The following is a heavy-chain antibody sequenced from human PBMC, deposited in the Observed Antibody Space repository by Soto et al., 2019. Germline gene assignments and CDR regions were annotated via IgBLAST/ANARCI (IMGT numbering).Heavy chain of an antibody. CDR1: GFTFGDYA. Sequence: PGGSLRLSCTASGFTFGDYAFSWFRQAPGKGLEWVGFIRSTTYGGTTEYAASVRGRFTISRDDSKSIAYLQMNSLKTEDTAAYYCPRVRCSGGNCYPHDAFDIWGQGTMVTVSS. J-gene: IGHJ3*02. V-gene: IGHV3-49*03. CDR3: PRVRCSGGNCYPHDAFDI. CDR2: IRSTTYGGTT. D-gene: IGHD2-15*01.